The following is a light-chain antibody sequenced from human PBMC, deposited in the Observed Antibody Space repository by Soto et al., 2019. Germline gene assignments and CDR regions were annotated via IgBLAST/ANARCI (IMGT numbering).Light chain of an antibody. V-gene: IGKV3-20*01. CDR1: QSVSSS. CDR2: GAS. J-gene: IGKJ1*01. Sequence: EIVLTQSPGTLSLSPGERATLSCRASQSVSSSLAWYQQKRGQAPRLLIHGASSRATGIPDRFSGSGSGTDFTLTISRLEPEDFAVYYCQQYVSAPWTFGQGTKVEIK. CDR3: QQYVSAPWT.